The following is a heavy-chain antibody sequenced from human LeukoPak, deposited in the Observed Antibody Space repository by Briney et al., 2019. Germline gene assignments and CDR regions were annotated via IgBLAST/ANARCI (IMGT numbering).Heavy chain of an antibody. CDR2: ISAYNGNT. V-gene: IGHV1-18*01. CDR1: GYTFTSYG. J-gene: IGHJ5*02. Sequence: GASVKVSCKASGYTFTSYGISWVRQAPGQGLEWKGWISAYNGNTNYAQKLQGRVTMTTDTSTSTAYMELRSLRSDDTAVYYCARDLLQYEGNWFDPWGQGTLVTVSS. CDR3: ARDLLQYEGNWFDP. D-gene: IGHD4-11*01.